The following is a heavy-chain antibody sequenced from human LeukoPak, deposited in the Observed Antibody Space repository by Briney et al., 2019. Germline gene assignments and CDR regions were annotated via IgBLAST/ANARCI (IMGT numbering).Heavy chain of an antibody. CDR1: GYTFTSYG. J-gene: IGHJ5*02. CDR3: ARTWRWGNNWFDP. Sequence: ASVKVSCKASGYTFTSYGISWVRQAPGQGLEWMGWMNPNSGNTGYAQKFQGRVTMTRNTSISTAYMELSSLRSEDTAVYYCARTWRWGNNWFDPWGQGTLVTVSS. V-gene: IGHV1-8*02. CDR2: MNPNSGNT. D-gene: IGHD7-27*01.